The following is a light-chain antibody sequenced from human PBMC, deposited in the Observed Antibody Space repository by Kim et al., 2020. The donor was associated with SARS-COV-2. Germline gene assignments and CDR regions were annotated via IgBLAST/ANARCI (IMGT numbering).Light chain of an antibody. Sequence: DIQMTQSPSSLSASVGDRVTITCQASHDISHYLNWYQQKPGKAPKLLIYDSSNLERGVPSRFSGSGSGTYFTFTINSLQPEDIATYYCQQYETLVTFGGGTKVDIK. CDR1: HDISHY. V-gene: IGKV1-33*01. J-gene: IGKJ4*01. CDR2: DSS. CDR3: QQYETLVT.